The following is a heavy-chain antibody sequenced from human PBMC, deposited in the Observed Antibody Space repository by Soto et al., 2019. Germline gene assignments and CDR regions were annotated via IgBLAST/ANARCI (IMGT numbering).Heavy chain of an antibody. V-gene: IGHV1-58*02. CDR1: GFTFTSSA. CDR2: IVVGSGNT. D-gene: IGHD4-17*01. CDR3: ATMTTVTTWDAFDI. J-gene: IGHJ3*02. Sequence: QMQLVQSGPEVKKPGTSVKVSCKASGFTFTSSAMQWVRQARGQRLEWIGWIVVGSGNTNYAQKFQERVTITRETSKSTTYMGLRSLRSEDTAVYYCATMTTVTTWDAFDIWGQGTMVTVSS.